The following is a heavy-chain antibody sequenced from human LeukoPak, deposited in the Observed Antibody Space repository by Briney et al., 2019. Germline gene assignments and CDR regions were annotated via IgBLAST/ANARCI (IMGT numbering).Heavy chain of an antibody. Sequence: PSETLSLTCTVSGGSISSYYWSGIRQPPGKGLEWIGYIYYSGSTNYNPSLKSRVTISVDTSKNQFSLKLSSVTAADTAVYYCARRFDLWGRGTLVTVSS. J-gene: IGHJ2*01. CDR3: ARRFDL. CDR2: IYYSGST. CDR1: GGSISSYY. V-gene: IGHV4-59*01.